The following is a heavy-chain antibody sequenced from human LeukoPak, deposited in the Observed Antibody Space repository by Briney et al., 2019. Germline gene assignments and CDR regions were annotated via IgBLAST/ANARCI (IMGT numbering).Heavy chain of an antibody. J-gene: IGHJ4*02. V-gene: IGHV4-59*01. CDR2: ISYSGST. Sequence: SETLSFTCTVSGGSISSFNWNWIRQPPGRGLECIGYISYSGSTNYNPSLKGRVTISVNTSKNQFSLNLSSVTAADTAVYCCARDPWGGGIKGGFDYWGQGTLVTVSS. CDR3: ARDPWGGGIKGGFDY. CDR1: GGSISSFN. D-gene: IGHD3-16*01.